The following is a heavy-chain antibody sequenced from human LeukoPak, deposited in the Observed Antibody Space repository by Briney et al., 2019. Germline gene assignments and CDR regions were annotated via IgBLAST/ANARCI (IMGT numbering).Heavy chain of an antibody. CDR2: IAYDGNNK. Sequence: GGSLRLSCAASGFTFNTYAMHWVRQAPGKGLEWVAVIAYDGNNKYYADSVKGRFTISRDNSKNTLYLQMNSLRAEDTAVYYCARDGSEKYSGSYYGGFDYWGQGTLVTVSS. V-gene: IGHV3-30-3*01. CDR3: ARDGSEKYSGSYYGGFDY. D-gene: IGHD1-26*01. J-gene: IGHJ4*02. CDR1: GFTFNTYA.